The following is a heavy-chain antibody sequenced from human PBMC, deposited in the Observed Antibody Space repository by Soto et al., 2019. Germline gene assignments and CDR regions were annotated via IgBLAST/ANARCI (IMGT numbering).Heavy chain of an antibody. J-gene: IGHJ5*02. CDR3: VRDGTKNLRDWFDP. V-gene: IGHV4-4*07. Sequence: PSDTLSLTCNFSGSSLAGYYLSWIRQPPGKGLEWIGRIYATGSTDYNPSLKSRLTMSVDMSKKQFSLTLRSVTAADTAMYYCVRDGTKNLRDWFDPWGQGILVTVS. D-gene: IGHD1-1*01. CDR2: IYATGST. CDR1: GSSLAGYY.